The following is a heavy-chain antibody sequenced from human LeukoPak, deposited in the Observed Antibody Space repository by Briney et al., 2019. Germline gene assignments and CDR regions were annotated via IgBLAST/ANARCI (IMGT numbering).Heavy chain of an antibody. CDR3: ATLGFSSGYYYYFDH. Sequence: PSETLSLTCTVSGGSISSYYWSWIRQPAGKGLEWIGRIYTSGSTNYNPSLKSRVTISVDTSKNQFSLKLSSVTAADTAVYYCATLGFSSGYYYYFDHWGQGTLVTVSS. CDR1: GGSISSYY. J-gene: IGHJ4*02. D-gene: IGHD3-22*01. V-gene: IGHV4-4*07. CDR2: IYTSGST.